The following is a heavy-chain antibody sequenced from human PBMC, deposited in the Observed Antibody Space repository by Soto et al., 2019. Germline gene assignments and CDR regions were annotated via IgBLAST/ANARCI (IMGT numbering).Heavy chain of an antibody. Sequence: SETLSLTCTVSGGSISSGGYYWSWIRQHPGKGLEWIGYIYYSGSTYYNPSLKSRVTISVDTSKNQFSLKLSSVTAADTAVYYCAXHVVVVAATQIYYYGMDVWGQGTTVTVSS. V-gene: IGHV4-31*03. CDR2: IYYSGST. D-gene: IGHD2-15*01. J-gene: IGHJ6*02. CDR3: AXHVVVVAATQIYYYGMDV. CDR1: GGSISSGGYY.